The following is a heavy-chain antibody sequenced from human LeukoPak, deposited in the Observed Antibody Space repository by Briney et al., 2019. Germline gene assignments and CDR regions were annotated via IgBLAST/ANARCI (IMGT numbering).Heavy chain of an antibody. CDR1: GITFNRYA. CDR2: ISYDGGSK. D-gene: IGHD3-3*01. CDR3: AKDHYWSIDY. J-gene: IGHJ4*02. Sequence: GGSLRLSCLASGITFNRYAMHWVRQSPGKGLEWVAVISYDGGSKDHAGSVKGRFTISRDIAKNTLYLQMNSLRAEDTGVYYCAKDHYWSIDYWGRGTLVTVSS. V-gene: IGHV3-30*04.